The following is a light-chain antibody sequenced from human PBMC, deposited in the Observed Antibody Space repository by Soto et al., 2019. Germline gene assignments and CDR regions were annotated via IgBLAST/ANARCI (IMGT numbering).Light chain of an antibody. CDR1: QSVSSN. J-gene: IGKJ2*01. CDR2: AAS. V-gene: IGKV1-39*01. CDR3: QQSYNTPDT. Sequence: MTQSPATLSVSPGERATLSCRASQSVSSNLAWYQQKPGKAPKLLIYAASSLQSGVPSRFSGSGSGTDFTLTISSLQPEDFATYYCQQSYNTPDTFGQGTKLEIK.